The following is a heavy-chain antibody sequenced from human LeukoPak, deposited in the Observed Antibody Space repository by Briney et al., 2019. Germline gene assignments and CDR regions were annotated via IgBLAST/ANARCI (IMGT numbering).Heavy chain of an antibody. J-gene: IGHJ4*02. Sequence: RGSLRLSCAASGFTFSTYTMYWVRHPPGKGLEWVSIIGSSGGGIHYADSVKGRFTISRDNSKNALYLQMNSLRAEDTAVYYCAEGPAYWGQGNLVTVSS. D-gene: IGHD1-14*01. CDR2: IGSSGGGI. CDR1: GFTFSTYT. V-gene: IGHV3-23*01. CDR3: AEGPAY.